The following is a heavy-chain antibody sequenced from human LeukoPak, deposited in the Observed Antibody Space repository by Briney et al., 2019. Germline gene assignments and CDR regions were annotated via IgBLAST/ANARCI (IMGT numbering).Heavy chain of an antibody. V-gene: IGHV1-2*04. CDR3: ARATAVADWAYYYGMDV. J-gene: IGHJ6*02. CDR1: GYTFTGYY. Sequence: ASVKVSCKASGYTFTGYYMHWVRQAPGQGLEWMGWINPNSGGTNYAQKFQGWVTMTRDTSISTAYMELSRLRSDDTAVYYCARATAVADWAYYYGMDVWGQGTTVTVSS. CDR2: INPNSGGT. D-gene: IGHD6-19*01.